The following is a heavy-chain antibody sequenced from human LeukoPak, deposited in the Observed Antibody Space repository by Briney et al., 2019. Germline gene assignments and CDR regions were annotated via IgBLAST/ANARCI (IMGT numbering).Heavy chain of an antibody. D-gene: IGHD3-3*01. CDR1: GGSISSYY. CDR2: IYYSGST. J-gene: IGHJ6*02. Sequence: SETLSLTCTVSGGSISSYYWSWIRQPPGKGLEWIGYIYYSGSTNYNPSLKSRVTISVDTSKNQFSLKLSSVTAADTAVYYCARDSGVVVATYYYYTGLDVWGQGTTVTVSS. CDR3: ARDSGVVVATYYYYTGLDV. V-gene: IGHV4-59*01.